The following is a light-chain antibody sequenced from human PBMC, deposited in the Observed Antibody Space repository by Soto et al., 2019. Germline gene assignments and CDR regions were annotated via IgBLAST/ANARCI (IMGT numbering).Light chain of an antibody. Sequence: EIVFTQSPVIFSRSPGERASLSCGASQSISSSFLAWYQQTPGQAPRLLIYGASSRATGIPDRFSGTGSETDFTLTISRLEPEDFAVYYCQQYDNSPITFGQGTQLETK. CDR2: GAS. CDR1: QSISSSF. J-gene: IGKJ5*01. CDR3: QQYDNSPIT. V-gene: IGKV3-20*01.